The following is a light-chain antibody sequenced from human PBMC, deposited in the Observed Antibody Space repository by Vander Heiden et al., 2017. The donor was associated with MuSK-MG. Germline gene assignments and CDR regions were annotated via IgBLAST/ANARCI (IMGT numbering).Light chain of an antibody. Sequence: SYELTQPPSVSVSPGQTARITCSGDALPKQYAYWYQQKPGQAPVLVIYKDSERPSGIPERFSGSSSGTTVTLTISGVQAEDEADDDCQSADSSGTYGDVVFGGGTKLTVL. CDR2: KDS. CDR3: QSADSSGTYGDVV. V-gene: IGLV3-25*03. CDR1: ALPKQY. J-gene: IGLJ2*01.